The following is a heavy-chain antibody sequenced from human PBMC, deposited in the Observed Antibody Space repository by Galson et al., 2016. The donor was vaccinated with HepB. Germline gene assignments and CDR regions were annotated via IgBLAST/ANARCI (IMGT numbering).Heavy chain of an antibody. CDR2: ISGSGSNI. CDR1: KFTFTDYN. V-gene: IGHV3-48*02. J-gene: IGHJ4*02. Sequence: SLRLSCAASKFTFTDYNMNWVRQAPGKGLEWVSYISGSGSNIYYADSVKGRFTISRDNAKNSLYLQMTSLRDEDTAVYYCARGVGRGYFDYWGQGTLVTVSS. D-gene: IGHD3-10*01. CDR3: ARGVGRGYFDY.